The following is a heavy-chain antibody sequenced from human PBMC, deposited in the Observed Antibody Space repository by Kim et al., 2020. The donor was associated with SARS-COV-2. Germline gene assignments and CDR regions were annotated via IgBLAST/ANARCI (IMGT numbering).Heavy chain of an antibody. CDR1: GYTFTGYY. V-gene: IGHV1-2*02. Sequence: ASVKVSCKASGYTFTGYYMHWVRQAPGQGLEWMGWINPNSGGTNYAQKFQGRVTMTRDTSISTAYMELSRLRSDDTAVYYCARMGAEGPSGSSEWGQGTLVTVSS. J-gene: IGHJ4*02. CDR3: ARMGAEGPSGSSE. CDR2: INPNSGGT. D-gene: IGHD6-6*01.